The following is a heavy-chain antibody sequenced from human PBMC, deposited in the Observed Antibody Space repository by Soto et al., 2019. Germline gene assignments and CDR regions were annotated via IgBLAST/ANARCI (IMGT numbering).Heavy chain of an antibody. CDR1: GYTFTDYY. V-gene: IGHV1-2*02. D-gene: IGHD2-2*01. CDR3: AIRTGQLAIISEFDGDWFFEV. CDR2: INPDSGGT. J-gene: IGHJ2*01. Sequence: QEQLVQSGAEVKKPGASLKVSCKASGYTFTDYYIHWVRQAPGQWLEWVGWINPDSGGTNLAQRFQGRVTMTSDTPINTAYMELSSLRSDDTAVYYCAIRTGQLAIISEFDGDWFFEVWGRGTLVTVSS.